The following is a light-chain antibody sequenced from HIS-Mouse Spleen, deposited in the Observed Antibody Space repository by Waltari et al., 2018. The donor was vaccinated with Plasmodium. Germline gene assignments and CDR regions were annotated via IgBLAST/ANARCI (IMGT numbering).Light chain of an antibody. J-gene: IGKJ3*01. CDR3: QQYNNWSFT. V-gene: IGKV3-15*01. Sequence: EIVMTPSPATLSVSPGERATLSCRASPSVSSNLAWYQQTPGQAPRLLIYGASTRATGIPARFSGSGSGTEFTLTISSLQSEDFAVYYCQQYNNWSFTFGPGTKVDIK. CDR1: PSVSSN. CDR2: GAS.